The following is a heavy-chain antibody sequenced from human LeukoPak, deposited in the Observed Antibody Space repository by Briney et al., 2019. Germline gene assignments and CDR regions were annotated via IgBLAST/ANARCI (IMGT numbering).Heavy chain of an antibody. V-gene: IGHV1-8*03. CDR3: ARGVQDYPPTHVITNWFDP. D-gene: IGHD2/OR15-2a*01. Sequence: ASVKVSCNASGYTFTSYDINWVRQATGQGLEWMGWMNPNSGNTGYAQKFQGRVTITRNTSISTAYMELSSLRSEDTAVYYCARGVQDYPPTHVITNWFDPWGQGTLVTVSS. J-gene: IGHJ5*02. CDR2: MNPNSGNT. CDR1: GYTFTSYD.